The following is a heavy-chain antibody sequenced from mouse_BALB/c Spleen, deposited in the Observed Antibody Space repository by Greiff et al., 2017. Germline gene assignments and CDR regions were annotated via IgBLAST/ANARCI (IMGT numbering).Heavy chain of an antibody. J-gene: IGHJ2*01. D-gene: IGHD1-1*01. V-gene: IGHV5-6-5*01. Sequence: EVQGVESGGGLVKPGGSLKLSCAASGFTFSSYAMSWVRQTPEKRLEWVASISSGGSTYYPDSVKGRFTISRDNARNILYLQMSSLRSEDTAMYYCARVNYGSDYWGQGTTLTVSS. CDR1: GFTFSSYA. CDR3: ARVNYGSDY. CDR2: ISSGGST.